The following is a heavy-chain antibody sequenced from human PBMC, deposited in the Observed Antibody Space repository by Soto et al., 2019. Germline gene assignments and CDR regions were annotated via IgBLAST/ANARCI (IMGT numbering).Heavy chain of an antibody. CDR2: MNPNSGNT. V-gene: IGHV1-8*01. Sequence: SVKVSCKASGYTFTSYDINWVRQATGQGLEWMGWMNPNSGNTGYAQKFQGRVTMTRNTSISTAYMELSSLRSEDTAVYYGARGGKNMAAVYVFWGVYREYYYCYYMAVWGKGTTVTGSS. D-gene: IGHD3-3*01. CDR1: GYTFTSYD. J-gene: IGHJ6*03. CDR3: ARGGKNMAAVYVFWGVYREYYYCYYMAV.